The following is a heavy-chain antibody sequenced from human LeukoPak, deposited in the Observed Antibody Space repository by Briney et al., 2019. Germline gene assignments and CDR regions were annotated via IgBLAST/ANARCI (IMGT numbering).Heavy chain of an antibody. CDR3: AGGYYGSGSYYIRYYYYYGMDV. CDR2: INHSGST. CDR1: GGSFSGYY. V-gene: IGHV4-34*01. Sequence: SETLSLTCAAYGGSFSGYYWSWIRQPPGKGLEWIGEINHSGSTNYNPSLKSRVTISVDTSKNQFSLKLSSVTAADTAVYYCAGGYYGSGSYYIRYYYYYGMDVWGQGTTVTVSS. D-gene: IGHD3-10*01. J-gene: IGHJ6*02.